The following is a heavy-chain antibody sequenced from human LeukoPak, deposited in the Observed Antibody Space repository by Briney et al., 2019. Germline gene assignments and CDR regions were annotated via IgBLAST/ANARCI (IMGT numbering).Heavy chain of an antibody. D-gene: IGHD5-12*01. V-gene: IGHV4-4*09. J-gene: IGHJ4*02. CDR2: ISSSGSV. Sequence: SEALSLTCTVSRGSISGSIRSYYWSWLRQPPGKGLEWIGYISSSGSVNDNPSLRSRVTISVDTSKNQFFLNLSSVSAADTAVYYCARIPLGYSGAYYFDYWGQGTLVTVSP. CDR1: RGSISGSIRSYY. CDR3: ARIPLGYSGAYYFDY.